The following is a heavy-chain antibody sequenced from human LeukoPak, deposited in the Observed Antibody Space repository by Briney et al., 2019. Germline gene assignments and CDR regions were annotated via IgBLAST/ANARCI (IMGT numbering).Heavy chain of an antibody. CDR3: AHGAMYQLDY. Sequence: GGSLRLSCVGSGFLFSSYSMNWVRQAPGKGLEWFSYISSSSSTIYYADSVKGRFTISRDNAKNSLYLQMNSLRAEDTAVYYCAHGAMYQLDYWGQGTLVTVSS. CDR1: GFLFSSYS. CDR2: ISSSSSTI. D-gene: IGHD2-2*01. J-gene: IGHJ4*02. V-gene: IGHV3-48*01.